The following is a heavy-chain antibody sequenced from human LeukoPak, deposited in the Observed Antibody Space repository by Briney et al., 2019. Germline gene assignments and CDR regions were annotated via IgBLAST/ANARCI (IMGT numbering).Heavy chain of an antibody. D-gene: IGHD6-13*01. J-gene: IGHJ4*02. Sequence: PGGSLRLSCAASGFTFSSYAMSWVRQAPGKGLEWVSALSTTGGSTYYADSVKGRFTISRDNSKNTLYLQMNSLRAEDTALYYCAKRLAAAGPYFDYWGQGTLVTVSS. CDR2: LSTTGGST. V-gene: IGHV3-23*01. CDR3: AKRLAAAGPYFDY. CDR1: GFTFSSYA.